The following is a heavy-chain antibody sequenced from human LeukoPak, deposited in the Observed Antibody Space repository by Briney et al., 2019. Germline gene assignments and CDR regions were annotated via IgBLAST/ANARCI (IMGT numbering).Heavy chain of an antibody. CDR2: IRSKAFGGTT. V-gene: IGHV3-49*04. J-gene: IGHJ6*02. Sequence: GGSLRLSCTASGCTFSDYAMSWVRQAPGKGLEWVGFIRSKAFGGTTEYGASVTGRVTISRDDSNNIAYLQMNSLNTEDSAVYYCTRDSSPWDTDYDYMDVWGQGTTVTVSS. CDR1: GCTFSDYA. D-gene: IGHD4/OR15-4a*01. CDR3: TRDSSPWDTDYDYMDV.